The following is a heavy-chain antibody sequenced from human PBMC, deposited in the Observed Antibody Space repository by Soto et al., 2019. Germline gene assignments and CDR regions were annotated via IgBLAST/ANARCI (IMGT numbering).Heavy chain of an antibody. CDR3: ARGLITGSQYSGGWYYFDS. J-gene: IGHJ4*02. CDR1: GVTIKTNYF. CDR2: IYYGGNT. V-gene: IGHV4-39*07. Sequence: SSGTMSLTCAVSGVTIKTNYFLGWIRQPPGGGMEWIGSIYYGGNTYYNPSLKSRVTISVHTSNSQFSLELSSVTAADTAVYYCARGLITGSQYSGGWYYFDSWGQGTQVTVSS. D-gene: IGHD1-26*01.